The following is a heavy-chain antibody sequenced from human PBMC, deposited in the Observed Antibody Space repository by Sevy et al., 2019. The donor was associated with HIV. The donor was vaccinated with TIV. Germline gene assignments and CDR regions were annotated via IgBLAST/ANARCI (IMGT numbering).Heavy chain of an antibody. CDR2: IIPMFATA. V-gene: IGHV1-69*13. Sequence: ASVKVSCKASGRTFSSYAFSWVRQAPGQGLEWMGGIIPMFATANYVRKFQGRVTITADESTSTAYMELSSLRSDDTAIYYCARSMSWYASFDYWGQGTLVTVSS. J-gene: IGHJ4*02. D-gene: IGHD6-13*01. CDR1: GRTFSSYA. CDR3: ARSMSWYASFDY.